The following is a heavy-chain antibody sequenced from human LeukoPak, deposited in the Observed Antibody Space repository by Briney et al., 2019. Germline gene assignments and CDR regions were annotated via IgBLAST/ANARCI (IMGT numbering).Heavy chain of an antibody. CDR2: INWNGGST. CDR3: ARFIAAPYYFDY. CDR1: GFTFDDYG. J-gene: IGHJ4*02. D-gene: IGHD6-13*01. Sequence: PGGSLRPSCAASGFTFDDYGMSWVRQAPGKGLEWVSGINWNGGSTGYADSVKGRFTISRDNAKNSLYLQMNSLRAEDTAVYYCARFIAAPYYFDYWGRGTLVTVSS. V-gene: IGHV3-20*04.